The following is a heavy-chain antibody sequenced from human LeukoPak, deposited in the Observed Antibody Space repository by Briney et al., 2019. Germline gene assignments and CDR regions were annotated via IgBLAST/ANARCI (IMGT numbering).Heavy chain of an antibody. D-gene: IGHD1-7*01. Sequence: ASVKVSCKASGYTFIDYFLHWVRQAPAQRLEWMGWINHRSGATRYAEKMQGRVTMTRDTAISTAYMDLSRMGSDDTAIYYCARAIGGTLGGAFDLWGQGTMVIVSS. V-gene: IGHV1-2*02. CDR2: INHRSGAT. J-gene: IGHJ3*01. CDR3: ARAIGGTLGGAFDL. CDR1: GYTFIDYF.